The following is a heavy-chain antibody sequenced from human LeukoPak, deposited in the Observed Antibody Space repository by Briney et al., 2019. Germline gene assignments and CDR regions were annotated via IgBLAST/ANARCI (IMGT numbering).Heavy chain of an antibody. V-gene: IGHV3-7*01. J-gene: IGHJ4*02. CDR2: INRDGSAI. CDR3: TRDHQGSIIYDFEY. Sequence: GGSLSLSCAASGFTLSYYWMSWVRQAPGKGLEWVANINRDGSAIYYMVSVKAGFTISRDNAKHSLYLQMNSLRAEDTAVYYCTRDHQGSIIYDFEYWGQGTLVAVSS. CDR1: GFTLSYYW. D-gene: IGHD5/OR15-5a*01.